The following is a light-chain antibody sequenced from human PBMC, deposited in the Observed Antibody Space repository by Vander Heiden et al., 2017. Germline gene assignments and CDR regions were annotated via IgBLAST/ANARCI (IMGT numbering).Light chain of an antibody. CDR1: SSNIGAGYD. V-gene: IGLV1-40*01. J-gene: IGLJ3*02. CDR3: QSYDSSLSGSV. Sequence: QSVLTPPPSVPGAPGQRVTIPCTGSSSNIGAGYDVHWYQQLPGTAPKLLIYGNSNRPSGVPDRFSGSKSGTSASLAITGLQAEDEADYYCQSYDSSLSGSVFGGGTKLTVL. CDR2: GNS.